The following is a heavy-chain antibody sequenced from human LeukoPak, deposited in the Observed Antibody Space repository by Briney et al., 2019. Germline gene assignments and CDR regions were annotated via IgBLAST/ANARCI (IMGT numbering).Heavy chain of an antibody. V-gene: IGHV1-8*03. J-gene: IGHJ4*02. CDR3: ARGDSGGSYYLFDY. D-gene: IGHD1-26*01. CDR1: GYTFTGYY. Sequence: GASVKVSCKASGYTFTGYYMHWVRQATGQGLEWMGWMNPNSGNTGYAQKFQGRVTITRNTSISTAYMELSSLRSEDTAVYYCARGDSGGSYYLFDYWGQGTLVTVSS. CDR2: MNPNSGNT.